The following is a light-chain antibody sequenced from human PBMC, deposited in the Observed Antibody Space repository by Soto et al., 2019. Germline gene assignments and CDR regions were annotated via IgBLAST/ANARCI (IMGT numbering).Light chain of an antibody. V-gene: IGKV2D-29*01. CDR3: MQCIQPPLFT. CDR2: EAS. Sequence: DVVLTQTPLSLSVTPGQSASISCKSTQSLLHSDGKTYLYWYLQKPGQPPQLLIYEASKRFSGXPXRXNGSGSGTDFTLKISRVEAEDAGVYYCMQCIQPPLFTFGPGTKVDIK. CDR1: QSLLHSDGKTY. J-gene: IGKJ3*01.